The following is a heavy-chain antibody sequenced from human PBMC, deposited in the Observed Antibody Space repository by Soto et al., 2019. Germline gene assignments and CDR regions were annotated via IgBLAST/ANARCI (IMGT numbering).Heavy chain of an antibody. CDR2: IKQDGSEI. D-gene: IGHD4-4*01. CDR1: GFTFRNYW. V-gene: IGHV3-7*01. Sequence: EIQLVESGEGLVQPGGSLRLSCAASGFTFRNYWMNWARQAPGKGLEWVANIKQDGSEIYYVDAVKGRFTISRDNAENSLYLQMNSLRAEDTAVYYCAIPARGDDYSAWGQGTLVTVSS. CDR3: AIPARGDDYSA. J-gene: IGHJ1*01.